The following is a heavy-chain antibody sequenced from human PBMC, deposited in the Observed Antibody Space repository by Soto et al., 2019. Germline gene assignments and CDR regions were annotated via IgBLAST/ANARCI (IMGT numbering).Heavy chain of an antibody. CDR1: GGSISSYY. Sequence: TSETRSLTCTVSGGSISSYYWSWIRQPPGKGLEWIGYIYYSGSTNYNPSLKSRVTISVDTSKNQFSLKLSSVTAADTAVYYCARVDHIVVAFDYWGQGTLVTVS. D-gene: IGHD2-21*01. V-gene: IGHV4-59*01. CDR2: IYYSGST. J-gene: IGHJ4*02. CDR3: ARVDHIVVAFDY.